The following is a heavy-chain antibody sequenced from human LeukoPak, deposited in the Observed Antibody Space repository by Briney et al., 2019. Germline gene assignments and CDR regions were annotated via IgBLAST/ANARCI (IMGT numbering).Heavy chain of an antibody. J-gene: IGHJ3*02. Sequence: RASVKVSCKASGYTFTGNYMHWVRQAPGQGLEWMGWINPNNSATNYAQRFQGRVTMTRDTSISTAYMELSRLRSGDTAVYYCAREINVPGFDAFDIWGQGTMVTVSS. CDR3: AREINVPGFDAFDI. CDR1: GYTFTGNY. D-gene: IGHD2-2*01. V-gene: IGHV1-2*02. CDR2: INPNNSAT.